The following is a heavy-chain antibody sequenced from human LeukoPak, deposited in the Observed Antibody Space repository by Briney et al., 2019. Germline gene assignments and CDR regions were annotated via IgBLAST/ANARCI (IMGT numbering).Heavy chain of an antibody. Sequence: SETLSLTCTVSGVSISSGGYYWSWIRQHPGKGLEWIGYIYYSGSTYYNPSLKSRVTISVDTSKNQFSLKLSSVTAADTAVYYCARDPYGSGSFDYWGQGTLVTVSS. J-gene: IGHJ4*02. CDR1: GVSISSGGYY. CDR3: ARDPYGSGSFDY. D-gene: IGHD3-10*01. V-gene: IGHV4-31*03. CDR2: IYYSGST.